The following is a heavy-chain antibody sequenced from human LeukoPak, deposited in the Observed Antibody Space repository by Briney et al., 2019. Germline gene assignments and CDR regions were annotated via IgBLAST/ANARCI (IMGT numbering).Heavy chain of an antibody. CDR1: GFTFDDYA. D-gene: IGHD3-22*01. CDR2: ISWNSGSI. J-gene: IGHJ4*02. CDR3: AKDMGYYDSSGYSALFDY. Sequence: GGSLRLSCAASGFTFDDYAMHWVRQAPGEGLEWVSGISWNSGSIGYADSVKGRFTISRDNAKNSLYLQMNGLRAEDTALYYCAKDMGYYDSSGYSALFDYWGQGTLVTVSS. V-gene: IGHV3-9*01.